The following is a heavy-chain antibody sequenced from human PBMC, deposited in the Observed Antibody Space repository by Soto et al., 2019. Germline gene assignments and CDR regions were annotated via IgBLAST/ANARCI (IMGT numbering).Heavy chain of an antibody. CDR1: GYTFTGYY. CDR3: AREVGSDTAMVTANWFDP. J-gene: IGHJ5*02. V-gene: IGHV1-2*02. Sequence: ASVKVSCKASGYTFTGYYTHWVRQAPGQGLEWMGWINPNSGGTNYAQKFQGRVTMTRDTSISTAYMELSRLRSDDTAVYYCAREVGSDTAMVTANWFDPWGQGTLVTVSS. CDR2: INPNSGGT. D-gene: IGHD5-18*01.